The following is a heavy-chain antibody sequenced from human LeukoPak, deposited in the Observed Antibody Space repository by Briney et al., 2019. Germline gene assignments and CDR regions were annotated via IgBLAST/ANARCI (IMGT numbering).Heavy chain of an antibody. V-gene: IGHV3-23*01. Sequence: PGGSLRLSCAASGFTFSSYAMSWVRQAPGKGLEWVSAISGSGGSTYYADSVKGRFTISRDNSKNTLYLQMNSLRAEDTAVYYCVKDSEKADRPRAWYFDLWGRGTLVTVSS. CDR1: GFTFSSYA. J-gene: IGHJ2*01. CDR2: ISGSGGST. D-gene: IGHD5-24*01. CDR3: VKDSEKADRPRAWYFDL.